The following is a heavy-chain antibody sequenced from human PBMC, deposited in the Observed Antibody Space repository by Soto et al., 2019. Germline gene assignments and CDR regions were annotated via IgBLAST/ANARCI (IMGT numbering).Heavy chain of an antibody. Sequence: GESLKISCQGSGYTFSNFWMGWVRQLPGKGLEWMGIIYPGDHETRYSPSFHGKVTISADKSINTAYLQWNSLEASDPAFYFCARSPRSSPYFDYWGQGALVTVSS. V-gene: IGHV5-51*01. CDR1: GYTFSNFW. CDR2: IYPGDHET. CDR3: ARSPRSSPYFDY. J-gene: IGHJ4*02. D-gene: IGHD6-13*01.